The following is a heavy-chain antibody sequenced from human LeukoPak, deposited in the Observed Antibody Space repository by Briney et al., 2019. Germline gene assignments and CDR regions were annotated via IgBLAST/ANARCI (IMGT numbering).Heavy chain of an antibody. V-gene: IGHV4-4*07. D-gene: IGHD3-10*01. CDR3: ARLPGTMVRGGPRNYYMDV. CDR1: GGSISSYY. Sequence: SETLSLTCTVSGGSISSYYWSWIRQPAGKGLEWIGRIYTSGSTNYNPSLKSRVTMSVDTSKNQFSLKLSSVTAADTAVYYCARLPGTMVRGGPRNYYMDVWGKGTTVTVSS. CDR2: IYTSGST. J-gene: IGHJ6*03.